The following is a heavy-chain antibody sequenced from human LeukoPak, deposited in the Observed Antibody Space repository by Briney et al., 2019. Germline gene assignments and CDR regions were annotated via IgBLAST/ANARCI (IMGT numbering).Heavy chain of an antibody. CDR3: AKSLGGDYGSGSYYVVFDS. Sequence: GGSLRLSCAASGFTFSSYNMNWVRQAPGKGLEWVSYISSSSSTIYYADSVKGRFTISRDTSKDTLWLQMNSLRVDDTALYYCAKSLGGDYGSGSYYVVFDSWGQGTLVTVSS. J-gene: IGHJ4*02. CDR1: GFTFSSYN. D-gene: IGHD3-10*01. CDR2: ISSSSSTI. V-gene: IGHV3-48*01.